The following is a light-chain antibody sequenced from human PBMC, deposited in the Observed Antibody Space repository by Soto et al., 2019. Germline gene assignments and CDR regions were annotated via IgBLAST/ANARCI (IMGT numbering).Light chain of an antibody. V-gene: IGLV1-51*01. CDR2: HND. J-gene: IGLJ3*02. CDR1: NFNIGNNY. Sequence: QSVLTQPPSVSAAPGQKVTISCSGSNFNIGNNYVSWFQQLPGAAPKLLIYHNDKRPSGIPDRFSGSKSGTSATLGITGLQTGDEADYYCGTWDSSMSAAGWVFGGGTKLPVL. CDR3: GTWDSSMSAAGWV.